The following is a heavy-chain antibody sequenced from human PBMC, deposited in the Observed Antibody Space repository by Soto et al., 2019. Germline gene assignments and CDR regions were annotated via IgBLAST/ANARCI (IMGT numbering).Heavy chain of an antibody. J-gene: IGHJ4*02. CDR1: GFTFTSSA. D-gene: IGHD6-19*01. Sequence: SVKVSCKASGFTFTSSAVQWVRQARGQRLEWIGLIIVGSDNTNYAQKFQERVTMTRDMSTSTVYMELSSLRSEDTAVYYCARDQVAGYFDYWGQGTLVTVSS. CDR2: IIVGSDNT. V-gene: IGHV1-58*01. CDR3: ARDQVAGYFDY.